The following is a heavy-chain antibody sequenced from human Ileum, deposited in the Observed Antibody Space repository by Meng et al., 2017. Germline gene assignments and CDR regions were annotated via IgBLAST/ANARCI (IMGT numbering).Heavy chain of an antibody. CDR2: VYYTGTT. CDR3: AGILTGLSS. CDR1: GGSNSTYW. J-gene: IGHJ5*02. V-gene: IGHV4-59*01. D-gene: IGHD3-10*01. Sequence: SETLSLTCTVSGGSNSTYWWTWIRQPPGKGLEWIGYVYYTGTTDYNPSLKSRVTISVDTSKNQFSLRLTSVTAADTAVYYCAGILTGLSSWGQGTLVTVSS.